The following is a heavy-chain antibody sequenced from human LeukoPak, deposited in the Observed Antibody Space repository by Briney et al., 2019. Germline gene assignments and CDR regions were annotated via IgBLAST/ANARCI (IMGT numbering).Heavy chain of an antibody. V-gene: IGHV4-34*01. D-gene: IGHD4-17*01. J-gene: IGHJ6*03. CDR3: ASLVTTPHLGYMDV. CDR1: GGSFSGYY. CDR2: INHSGST. Sequence: SETLSLTCAVYGGSFSGYYWSWIRQPPGKGLEWIGEINHSGSTNYNPSLKSRVTISVDTSKNQFSLKLSSVTAADTAVYYCASLVTTPHLGYMDVWGKGTTVTVSS.